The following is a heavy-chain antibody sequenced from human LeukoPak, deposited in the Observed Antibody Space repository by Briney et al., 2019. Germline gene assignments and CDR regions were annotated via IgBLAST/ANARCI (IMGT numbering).Heavy chain of an antibody. D-gene: IGHD3-22*01. Sequence: SETLPLTCTVSGYSISSGYYWGWIRQPPGKGLEWIGYIYYSGSTYYNPSLKSRVTISVDTSKNQFSLKLSSVTAADTAVYYCARDVYDSSGYHDAFDIWGQGTMVTVSS. CDR3: ARDVYDSSGYHDAFDI. J-gene: IGHJ3*02. V-gene: IGHV4-38-2*02. CDR1: GYSISSGYY. CDR2: IYYSGST.